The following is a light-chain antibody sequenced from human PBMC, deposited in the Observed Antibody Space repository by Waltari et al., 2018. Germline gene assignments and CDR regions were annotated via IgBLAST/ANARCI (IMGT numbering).Light chain of an antibody. CDR3: CSYAGIWV. Sequence: QSALTQPRSVSGSPGQSVTISCTGTGSDVGDSNSVSWYQQHPGKAPKLVIFDVTKRPSGVPDRFSGSKSGTSASLTVSGLQAEDEADYYCCSYAGIWVFGGGTKLTVL. J-gene: IGLJ3*02. CDR1: GSDVGDSNS. CDR2: DVT. V-gene: IGLV2-11*01.